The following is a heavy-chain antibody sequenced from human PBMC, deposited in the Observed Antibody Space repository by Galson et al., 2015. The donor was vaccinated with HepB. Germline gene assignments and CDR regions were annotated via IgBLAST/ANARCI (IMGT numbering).Heavy chain of an antibody. J-gene: IGHJ6*02. CDR1: GYTFTSYW. Sequence: QSGAEVKKPGDSLRISCKASGYTFTSYWISWVRQTPGHGLEWMGRISAYNANTNYTQTLQGTVTISTDKSTSTAYLQWSSLRASDTAVYYCARTSSTSSSYDAMDIWGQGTMVTVSS. CDR3: ARTSSTSSSYDAMDI. CDR2: ISAYNANT. V-gene: IGHV5-10-1*04. D-gene: IGHD2-2*01.